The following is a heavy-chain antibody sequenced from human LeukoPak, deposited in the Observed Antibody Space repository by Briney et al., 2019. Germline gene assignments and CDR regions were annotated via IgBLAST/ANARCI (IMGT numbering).Heavy chain of an antibody. V-gene: IGHV5-51*01. Sequence: GESLKISCKASGYFFTSYWIGWVRQMPGKGLEWMGIINPSDSDTRYSPSFQGQVTISADKSISTVYLQWSSLKASDTAKYYCAKGYSRVGYWGQGTLVTVSS. CDR1: GYFFTSYW. CDR3: AKGYSRVGY. CDR2: INPSDSDT. J-gene: IGHJ4*02. D-gene: IGHD5-12*01.